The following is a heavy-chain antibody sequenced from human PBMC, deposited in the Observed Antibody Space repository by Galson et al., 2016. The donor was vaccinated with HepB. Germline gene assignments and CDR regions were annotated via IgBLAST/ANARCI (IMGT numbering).Heavy chain of an antibody. V-gene: IGHV3-7*01. CDR3: ARDGSGWLFDS. D-gene: IGHD6-19*01. CDR1: GFTFSNYW. Sequence: SLRLSCAASGFTFSNYWVSWIRQSPGKGLEWVGNIKRDGSETYYVDSVRGRFTISRDNARNSLYLQMNSLRAEDTAAYYCARDGSGWLFDSWGQGTLVTVSS. J-gene: IGHJ4*02. CDR2: IKRDGSET.